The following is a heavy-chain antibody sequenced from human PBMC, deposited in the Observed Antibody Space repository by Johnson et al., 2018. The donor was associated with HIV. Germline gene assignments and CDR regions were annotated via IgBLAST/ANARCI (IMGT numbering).Heavy chain of an antibody. D-gene: IGHD3-22*01. CDR2: ISYDGSNK. J-gene: IGHJ3*01. CDR1: GFTFSNYG. Sequence: QVQLVESGGGVVQPGRSLRLSCAASGFTFSNYGMHWVRQAPGKGLEWVAVISYDGSNKYYADSVKVRFTISRDNSKNTLYLQMNSLRAEDTAVYYCAKDVGNYWPNAFDVWGQGTMLTVSS. V-gene: IGHV3-30*18. CDR3: AKDVGNYWPNAFDV.